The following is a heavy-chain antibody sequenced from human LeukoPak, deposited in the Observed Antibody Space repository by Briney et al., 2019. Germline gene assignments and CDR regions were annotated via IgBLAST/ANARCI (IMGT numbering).Heavy chain of an antibody. CDR2: ISSAGNTI. D-gene: IGHD6-13*01. V-gene: IGHV3-48*02. J-gene: IGHJ4*02. CDR3: ARDRSSTSAPALSY. CDR1: GFTFSSYG. Sequence: GGSLRLSCAASGFTFSSYGMNWVRQAPGEGLEWVSYISSAGNTIYYADSVKGRFTISRDNGKNSLYLQMNSLRDGDTAVYYCARDRSSTSAPALSYWGQGTLVTVSS.